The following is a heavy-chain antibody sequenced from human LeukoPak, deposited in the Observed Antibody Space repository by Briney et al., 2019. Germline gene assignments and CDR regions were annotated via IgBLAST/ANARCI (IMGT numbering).Heavy chain of an antibody. D-gene: IGHD6-19*01. Sequence: VGTLRLSCAASGFTFCSVVMHWVRQAPGNGLEWVAVVSYDVSDKYYADSVKGRFTISRDNSKNPLYLQMNNLRAEDTAVYDCVPSSAWYLKWFDPWGQGTVVSVPS. J-gene: IGHJ5*02. CDR2: VSYDVSDK. CDR1: GFTFCSVV. CDR3: VPSSAWYLKWFDP. V-gene: IGHV3-30-3*01.